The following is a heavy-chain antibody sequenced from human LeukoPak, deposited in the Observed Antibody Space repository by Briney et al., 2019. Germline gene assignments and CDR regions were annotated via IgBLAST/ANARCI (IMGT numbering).Heavy chain of an antibody. V-gene: IGHV3-23*01. CDR2: ISGSGGAT. CDR1: GFTFSSYA. Sequence: GGSLRLSCAASGFTFSSYAMNWVRQAPGKGLEWVSTISGSGGATYFADSVKGRFTISRDNSKNTLYLQMNSLRAEDTAVYYCAKGYYSSGWYFGHWGQGTLVTVSS. CDR3: AKGYYSSGWYFGH. J-gene: IGHJ1*01. D-gene: IGHD6-19*01.